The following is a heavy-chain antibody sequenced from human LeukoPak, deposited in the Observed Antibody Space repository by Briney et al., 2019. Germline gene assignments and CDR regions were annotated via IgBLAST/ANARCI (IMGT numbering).Heavy chain of an antibody. J-gene: IGHJ4*02. CDR1: GGTFSSYA. D-gene: IGHD4-23*01. CDR3: ATFSLDGNHLDY. V-gene: IGHV1-69*05. CDR2: IIPIFGTA. Sequence: SVKVSCKASGGTFSSYAISWVRQAPGQGLEWMGRIIPIFGTANYAQKFQGRVTITTDASTSTAYMELSSLRSKDTAVDYCATFSLDGNHLDYWGQGTLVTVSS.